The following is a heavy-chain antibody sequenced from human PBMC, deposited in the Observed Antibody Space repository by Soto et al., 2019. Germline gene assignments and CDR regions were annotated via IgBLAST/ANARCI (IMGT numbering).Heavy chain of an antibody. J-gene: IGHJ4*02. D-gene: IGHD5-12*01. CDR3: ARGGWLRSSPFDY. CDR1: GGSFSGYY. CDR2: INHSGST. V-gene: IGHV4-34*01. Sequence: QVQLQQWGAGLLKPSETLSLTCAVYGGSFSGYYWSWIRQPPGKGLEWIGEINHSGSTNYNPSLKRRVTISVDTSKNQFSLKLSSVTAAGTAVYYCARGGWLRSSPFDYWDQGTLVIVSS.